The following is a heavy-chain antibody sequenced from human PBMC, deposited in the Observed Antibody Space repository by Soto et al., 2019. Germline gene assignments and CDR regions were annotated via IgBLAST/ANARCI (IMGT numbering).Heavy chain of an antibody. V-gene: IGHV2-5*02. J-gene: IGHJ6*02. CDR3: AYSKRLGSGSYFDKGLDV. D-gene: IGHD3-3*01. CDR1: GFSLSTNGVG. Sequence: QITLKESGPTVVKPTQTLTLTCTFSGFSLSTNGVGVSWIRQPPGKALEWLALIYWDDDKRYSTPLKSRLTIARDTSKNQVFLIMTNMDPVDTGTYFCAYSKRLGSGSYFDKGLDVWGQGTTVTVSS. CDR2: IYWDDDK.